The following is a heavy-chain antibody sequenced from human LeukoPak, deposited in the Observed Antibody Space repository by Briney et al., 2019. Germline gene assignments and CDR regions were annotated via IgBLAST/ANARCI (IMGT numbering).Heavy chain of an antibody. CDR1: GYTFTGYY. D-gene: IGHD3-10*01. CDR2: INPNSGGT. V-gene: IGHV1-2*04. Sequence: GASVKVSCKASGYTFTGYYMHWVRQAPGQGLEWMGWINPNSGGTNYAQKFQGWVTMTRDTSISTAYMELSRLRSDDTAVYYCAREGPITMVRGVSDWFDPWGQGTLVTVSS. J-gene: IGHJ5*02. CDR3: AREGPITMVRGVSDWFDP.